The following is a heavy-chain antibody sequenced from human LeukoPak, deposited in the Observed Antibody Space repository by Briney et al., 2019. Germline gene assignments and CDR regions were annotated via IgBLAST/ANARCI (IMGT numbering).Heavy chain of an antibody. CDR1: GYTFASYG. CDR2: ISAYNGNT. D-gene: IGHD2-2*02. J-gene: IGHJ4*02. V-gene: IGHV1-18*01. CDR3: ARAELGYCSSTSCYTTPTFDY. Sequence: ASVKVSCKASGYTFASYGISWVRQAPGQGLEWMGWISAYNGNTNYAQKLQGRVTMTTDTSTSTAYMELRGLRSDDTAVYYCARAELGYCSSTSCYTTPTFDYWGQGTLVTVSS.